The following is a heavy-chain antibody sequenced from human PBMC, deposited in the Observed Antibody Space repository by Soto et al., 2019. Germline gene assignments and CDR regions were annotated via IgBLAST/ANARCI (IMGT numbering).Heavy chain of an antibody. CDR2: IYEGGRT. CDR3: TRGPSGDKVDF. Sequence: SETLSLTCTVSGGSVSSADWNWIWIRQTPGKGLEWIGHIYEGGRTYSNPSLMSRATISLDTSKNLFSLNLKSVTAADTAVYYCTRGPSGDKVDFWGQGLLVT. V-gene: IGHV4-30-4*08. CDR1: GGSVSSADWN. D-gene: IGHD7-27*01. J-gene: IGHJ4*02.